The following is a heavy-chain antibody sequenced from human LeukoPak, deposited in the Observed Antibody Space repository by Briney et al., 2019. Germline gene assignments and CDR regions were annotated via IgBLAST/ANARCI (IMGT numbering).Heavy chain of an antibody. D-gene: IGHD6-13*01. Sequence: GGSLRLSCAASGFTFSNYAMSWVRQAPGKGLEWVSDISGSGGSTYYADSVKGRFTISRDNSKNTLYLQMSSLRAEDTAVYYCGKDQNVAAAGIPYDYWGQGTLVTVSS. CDR3: GKDQNVAAAGIPYDY. V-gene: IGHV3-23*01. J-gene: IGHJ4*02. CDR1: GFTFSNYA. CDR2: ISGSGGST.